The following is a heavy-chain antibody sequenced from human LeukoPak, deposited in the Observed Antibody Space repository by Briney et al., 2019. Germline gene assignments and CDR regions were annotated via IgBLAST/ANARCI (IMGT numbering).Heavy chain of an antibody. J-gene: IGHJ5*02. Sequence: GASVKVSCKASGGTFSSYAISWVRQAPGQGLEWMGWMNPNSGNTGYAQKFQGRVTMTRNTSISTAYMELSSLRSEDTAVYYCARGTYYDFWSGYSNWFDPWGQGTLVTVSS. V-gene: IGHV1-8*02. CDR1: GGTFSSYA. CDR2: MNPNSGNT. CDR3: ARGTYYDFWSGYSNWFDP. D-gene: IGHD3-3*01.